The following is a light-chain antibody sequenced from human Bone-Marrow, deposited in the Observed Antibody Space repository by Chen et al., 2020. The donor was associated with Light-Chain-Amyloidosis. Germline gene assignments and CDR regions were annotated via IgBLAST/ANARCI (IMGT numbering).Light chain of an antibody. Sequence: SYLLPQPSSVSVAPGPTATLACGGNNFGSTSVHWYQQTPGQAPRLVVYDDSDRPSWIPERVSCSNTGNTATLTISRVEAGEEADYYCQVWDRSSDRPVFGGGTKLTVL. V-gene: IGLV3-21*02. CDR1: NFGSTS. CDR2: DDS. J-gene: IGLJ3*02. CDR3: QVWDRSSDRPV.